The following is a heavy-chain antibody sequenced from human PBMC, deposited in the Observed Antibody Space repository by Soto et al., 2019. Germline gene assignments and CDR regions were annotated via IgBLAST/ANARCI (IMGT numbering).Heavy chain of an antibody. CDR1: VGSLTTYY. D-gene: IGHD3-10*02. Sequence: QVQLQEWGPGLVKPSETLSLTCTVSVGSLTTYYWSWIRQPAGKGLEWIGRIYSGGSTNYNPSLRSRVTVSVDMSKNEFSLKRSSVTAAYTAVYYCARGRGVFGEFSLDYWGQGTLVTVSS. CDR2: IYSGGST. J-gene: IGHJ4*02. CDR3: ARGRGVFGEFSLDY. V-gene: IGHV4-4*07.